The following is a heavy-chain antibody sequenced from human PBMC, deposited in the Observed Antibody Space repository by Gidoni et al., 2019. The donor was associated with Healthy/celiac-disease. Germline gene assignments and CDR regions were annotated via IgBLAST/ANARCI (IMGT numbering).Heavy chain of an antibody. V-gene: IGHV1-69*06. CDR3: ARTTMIVVGRVYYYGMDV. CDR1: GGTFSSYA. Sequence: QVQLVQSGAEVKKPGSSVKVSCKASGGTFSSYAISWVRQAPGQGLEWMGGIIPIFGTANYAQKFQGRVTITADKSTSTAYMELSSLRSEDTAVYYCARTTMIVVGRVYYYGMDVWGQGTTVTVSS. J-gene: IGHJ6*02. D-gene: IGHD3-22*01. CDR2: IIPIFGTA.